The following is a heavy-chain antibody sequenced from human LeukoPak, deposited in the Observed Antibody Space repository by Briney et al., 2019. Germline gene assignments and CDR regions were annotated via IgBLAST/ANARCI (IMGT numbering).Heavy chain of an antibody. Sequence: GGSLRLSCAASGFTFSSYGMHWVRQAPGKGLEWVAFIRYDGSNKYYADSVKGRFTISRDNSKNTLYLQMNSLRAEDTAVYYCAKDPDALRFLEWSGGEKNWFDPWGQGTLVTVSS. CDR3: AKDPDALRFLEWSGGEKNWFDP. D-gene: IGHD3-3*01. CDR2: IRYDGSNK. V-gene: IGHV3-30*02. CDR1: GFTFSSYG. J-gene: IGHJ5*02.